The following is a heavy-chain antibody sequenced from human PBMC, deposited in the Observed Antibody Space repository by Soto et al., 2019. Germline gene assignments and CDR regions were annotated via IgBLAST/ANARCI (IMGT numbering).Heavy chain of an antibody. V-gene: IGHV4-4*07. Sequence: QVQLQESGPGLVKPSETLSLTCTVSGGSISSYYWSWIRQPAGKGLEWIGRIYTSGSTNYNPSLKSRVTMSVDTSKNQFSLKLSSVTAADTAVYYCARARGYYDSSGYYYVAFDIWGQGTMVTVSS. CDR3: ARARGYYDSSGYYYVAFDI. J-gene: IGHJ3*02. D-gene: IGHD3-22*01. CDR2: IYTSGST. CDR1: GGSISSYY.